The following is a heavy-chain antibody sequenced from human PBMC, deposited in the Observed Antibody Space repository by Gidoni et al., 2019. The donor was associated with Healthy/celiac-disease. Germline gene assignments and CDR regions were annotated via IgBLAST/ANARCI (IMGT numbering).Heavy chain of an antibody. J-gene: IGHJ6*02. V-gene: IGHV4-34*01. Sequence: QVQLQQWGAGLLKPSETLSLTCAVYGGSFSGYYWCWIRQPPGKGLEWIGEINHSGSTNYTPSLKSRVTISVDTSKNQFSLKLSSVTAADTAVYYCARSFTVTFSYYYYGMDVWGQGTTVTVSS. CDR1: GGSFSGYY. D-gene: IGHD4-4*01. CDR2: INHSGST. CDR3: ARSFTVTFSYYYYGMDV.